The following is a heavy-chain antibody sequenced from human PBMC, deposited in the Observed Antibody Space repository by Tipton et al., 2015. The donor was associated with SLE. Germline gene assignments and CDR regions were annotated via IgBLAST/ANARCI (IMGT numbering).Heavy chain of an antibody. D-gene: IGHD1-26*01. J-gene: IGHJ4*02. Sequence: QLVQSGPEVKKPGASVKVSCEVSGYTLTDLSMHWVRQAPGKGLEWMGNFDPEDGETIYAQKFQGRVTMTEDTSTHTAYMELSSLRSEDTAVYYCAPLGVGAYYFDDWGQGTLVTVSS. CDR3: APLGVGAYYFDD. CDR1: GYTLTDLS. CDR2: FDPEDGET. V-gene: IGHV1-24*01.